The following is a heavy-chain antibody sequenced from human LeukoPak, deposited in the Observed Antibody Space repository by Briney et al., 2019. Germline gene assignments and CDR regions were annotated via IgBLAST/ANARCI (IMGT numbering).Heavy chain of an antibody. D-gene: IGHD1/OR15-1a*01. CDR3: ARDNNANGDLEYLDF. V-gene: IGHV3-48*03. CDR1: GFTFSSYE. J-gene: IGHJ4*02. CDR2: ISSSGSTI. Sequence: GGSLRLSCAASGFTFSSYEMNWVRQAPGKGLEWVSYISSSGSTIYYADSVKGRFTISRDNAKNFLYLQMNSLRAEDTAVYYCARDNNANGDLEYLDFWGQGTLVTVSS.